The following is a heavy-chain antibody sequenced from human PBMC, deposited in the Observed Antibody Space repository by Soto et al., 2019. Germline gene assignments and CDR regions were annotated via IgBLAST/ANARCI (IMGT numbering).Heavy chain of an antibody. J-gene: IGHJ6*02. V-gene: IGHV3-48*02. D-gene: IGHD3-3*01. Sequence: GGSLRLSCAASGFTFSSYSMNWVRQAPGKGLERVSYISSSSSTIYYADSVKGRFTISRDNAKNSLYLQMNSLRDEDTAVYYCARDEKYYDFWSGYSAYYGMDVWGQGTMVTAP. CDR3: ARDEKYYDFWSGYSAYYGMDV. CDR1: GFTFSSYS. CDR2: ISSSSSTI.